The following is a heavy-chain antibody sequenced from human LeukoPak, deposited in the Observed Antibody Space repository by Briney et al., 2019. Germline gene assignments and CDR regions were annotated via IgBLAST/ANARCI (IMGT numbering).Heavy chain of an antibody. CDR1: GFSFSSYW. Sequence: GGSLRLSCAASGFSFSSYWMSWVRQAPGKGLEWVANIKEDGSEKYYVDSLRGRFTISRDNAKSSLSLQLNSLRVEDTAAYYCARRPNAGFYGIAYWGQGTLVTVSS. D-gene: IGHD2/OR15-2a*01. V-gene: IGHV3-7*02. J-gene: IGHJ4*02. CDR3: ARRPNAGFYGIAY. CDR2: IKEDGSEK.